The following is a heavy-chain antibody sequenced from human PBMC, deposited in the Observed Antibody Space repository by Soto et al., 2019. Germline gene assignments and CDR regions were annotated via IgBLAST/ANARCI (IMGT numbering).Heavy chain of an antibody. CDR2: INTGSSNT. CDR1: GYTFTSYG. V-gene: IGHV1-3*04. J-gene: IGHJ4*02. D-gene: IGHD3-9*01. CDR3: ARAMPTAGYIYFAQ. Sequence: QVDLVQSGAEVKEPGASVRISCEASGYTFTSYGIHWVRQAPGQRIEWMGWINTGSSNTRYSPEFQARVTITRYTSASTAYMELNSLRSEDTAVYYCARAMPTAGYIYFAQWGQGTLVTVSS.